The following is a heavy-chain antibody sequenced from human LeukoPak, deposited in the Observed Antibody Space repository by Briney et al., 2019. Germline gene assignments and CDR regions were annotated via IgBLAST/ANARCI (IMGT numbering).Heavy chain of an antibody. V-gene: IGHV3-74*01. CDR3: ARAEGYSSSWYEYYFDY. Sequence: GGSLRLSCAASGFTFSSYWMRWVRQAPGKGLVWVSRINSDGSSTSYADSVKGRFTISRDNAKNTLYLQMNSLRAEDTAVYYCARAEGYSSSWYEYYFDYWGQGTLVTVSP. CDR1: GFTFSSYW. D-gene: IGHD6-13*01. J-gene: IGHJ4*02. CDR2: INSDGSST.